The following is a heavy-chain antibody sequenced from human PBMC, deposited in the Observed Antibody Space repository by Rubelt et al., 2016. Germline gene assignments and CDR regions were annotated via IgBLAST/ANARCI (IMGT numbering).Heavy chain of an antibody. V-gene: IGHV3-49*02. D-gene: IGHD3-22*01. CDR3: TRDRLITPNYDSSGYPDYYYYYGMDV. J-gene: IGHJ6*02. CDR2: IRSKAYGGTT. Sequence: VLEWVGFIRSKAYGGTTEYAASVKGRFTISRDDSKSIAYLQMNSLKTEDTAVYYCTRDRLITPNYDSSGYPDYYYYYGMDVWGQGTTVTVSS.